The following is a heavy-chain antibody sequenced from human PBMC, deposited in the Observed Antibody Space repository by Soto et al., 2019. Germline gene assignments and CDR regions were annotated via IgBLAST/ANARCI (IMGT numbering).Heavy chain of an antibody. J-gene: IGHJ4*02. Sequence: SVKVSCKASGGTFSSYAISWVRQAPGQGLEWMGGIIPIFGTANYAQKFQGRVTITADESTSTAYTELSSLRSEDTAVYYCASDRGITTPEDYFDYWGQGTLVTVSS. D-gene: IGHD3-22*01. CDR1: GGTFSSYA. V-gene: IGHV1-69*13. CDR2: IIPIFGTA. CDR3: ASDRGITTPEDYFDY.